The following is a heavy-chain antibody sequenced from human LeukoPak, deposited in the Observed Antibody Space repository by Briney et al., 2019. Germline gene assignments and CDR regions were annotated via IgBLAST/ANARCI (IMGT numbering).Heavy chain of an antibody. Sequence: GASVKVSCTAFGYTFTSYYMHWVRQAPGQGLEWMGIINPSGGSTSYAQKFQGRVTMTRDTSTSTVYMELSSLRSEDTAVYYCARGSPLYSSSWYPGYWGQGTLVTVSS. CDR1: GYTFTSYY. D-gene: IGHD6-13*01. J-gene: IGHJ4*02. V-gene: IGHV1-46*01. CDR3: ARGSPLYSSSWYPGY. CDR2: INPSGGST.